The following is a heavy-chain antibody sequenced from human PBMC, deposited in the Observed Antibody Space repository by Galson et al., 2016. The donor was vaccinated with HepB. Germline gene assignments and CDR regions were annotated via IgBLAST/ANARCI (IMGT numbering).Heavy chain of an antibody. V-gene: IGHV4-4*02. Sequence: ETLSLTCAVSGGSVSSDTWWSWVRPPPGKGLEWIGEVYHSGSTHYNPALKTRIIISVDSSKNEISLKMTSVTAADTAVYYCAKNGPAHHGGWYFGLWGRDTLVTVSS. J-gene: IGHJ2*01. CDR2: VYHSGST. CDR3: AKNGPAHHGGWYFGL. CDR1: GGSVSSDTW. D-gene: IGHD1-14*01.